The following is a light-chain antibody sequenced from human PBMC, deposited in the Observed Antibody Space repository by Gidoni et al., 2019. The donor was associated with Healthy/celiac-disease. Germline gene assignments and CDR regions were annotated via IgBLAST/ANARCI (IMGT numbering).Light chain of an antibody. Sequence: EIVLTQSPATLCLSPGERATLSCRASQSVSSYLAWYQQKPGQAPRLLIYDASNRATGIPARFSGSGSGTDFTLTISGLEPEDFALYYCQQRSNWTFGGGTKVEIK. CDR2: DAS. CDR3: QQRSNWT. J-gene: IGKJ4*01. CDR1: QSVSSY. V-gene: IGKV3-11*01.